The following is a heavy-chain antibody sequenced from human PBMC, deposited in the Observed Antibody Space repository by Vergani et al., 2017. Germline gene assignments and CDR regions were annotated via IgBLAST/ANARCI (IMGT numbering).Heavy chain of an antibody. D-gene: IGHD3-3*01. V-gene: IGHV4-59*10. CDR1: GGSISSYY. CDR2: IYTSGST. J-gene: IGHJ3*02. Sequence: QVQLQLWGAGLLKPSETLSLTCAVSGGSISSYYWSWIRQPAGKGLGWIGRIYTSGSTNYNPSLKIRVTMSVDTSKNQFSLKLSSLTAADTAVYYCARDWFAFDIWGQGTMVTVSS. CDR3: ARDWFAFDI.